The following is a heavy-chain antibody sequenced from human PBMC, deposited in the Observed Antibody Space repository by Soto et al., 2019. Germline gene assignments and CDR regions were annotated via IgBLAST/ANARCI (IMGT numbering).Heavy chain of an antibody. Sequence: SETLSLTCAVYGGSFSGYYWSWIRQPPGKGLEWIGEINHSGSTNYNPSLKSRVTISVDTSKNQFSLKLSSVTAADTAVYYCARGRIAARRNWFDPWGQRTLVTVSS. J-gene: IGHJ5*02. CDR3: ARGRIAARRNWFDP. D-gene: IGHD6-6*01. CDR2: INHSGST. CDR1: GGSFSGYY. V-gene: IGHV4-34*01.